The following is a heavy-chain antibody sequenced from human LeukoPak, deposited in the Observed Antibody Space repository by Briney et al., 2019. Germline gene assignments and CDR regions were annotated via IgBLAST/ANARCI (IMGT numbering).Heavy chain of an antibody. CDR1: GFTFNSYS. Sequence: GGSLRLSCAASGFTFNSYSMNWVRQAPGKGLEWVSSISTSSAYIYYADSVKGRFTISRDDAKNSLYLQMNSLRAEDTAVYYCARDMGEGITGTRSPLDYWGQGTLVTVSS. V-gene: IGHV3-21*01. D-gene: IGHD1-20*01. J-gene: IGHJ4*02. CDR3: ARDMGEGITGTRSPLDY. CDR2: ISTSSAYI.